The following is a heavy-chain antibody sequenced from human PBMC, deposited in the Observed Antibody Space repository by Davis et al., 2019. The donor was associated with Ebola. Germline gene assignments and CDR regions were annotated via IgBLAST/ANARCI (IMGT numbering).Heavy chain of an antibody. CDR3: ASSGWYQGGFFDY. Sequence: GESLKISCAASGFTFSSYAMSWVRQAPGKGLEWVSAISGSGGSTYYADSVKGRFTISRDNSKNTLYLQMNSLRAEDTAVYYCASSGWYQGGFFDYWGQGTLVTVSS. D-gene: IGHD6-19*01. J-gene: IGHJ4*02. V-gene: IGHV3-23*01. CDR2: ISGSGGST. CDR1: GFTFSSYA.